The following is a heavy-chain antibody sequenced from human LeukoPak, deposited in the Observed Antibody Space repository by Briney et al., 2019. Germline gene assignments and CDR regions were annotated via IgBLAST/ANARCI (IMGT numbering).Heavy chain of an antibody. Sequence: GGSLRLSCAASGFTFNNYSMNWVREAPGQGLEWVSSISSRSSYIYYADSVKGRFTISRDNAKYSLYLQMSSLRAEDTAVYYCARAGSYFPDYWGQGTLVTVSS. J-gene: IGHJ4*02. CDR3: ARAGSYFPDY. CDR1: GFTFNNYS. CDR2: ISSRSSYI. V-gene: IGHV3-21*01. D-gene: IGHD3-10*01.